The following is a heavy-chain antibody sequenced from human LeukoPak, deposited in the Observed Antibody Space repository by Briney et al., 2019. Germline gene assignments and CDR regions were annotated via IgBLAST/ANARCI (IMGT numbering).Heavy chain of an antibody. V-gene: IGHV3-23*01. J-gene: IGHJ4*02. CDR3: DKNWLLDY. CDR2: ISGSGGST. D-gene: IGHD5-18*01. Sequence: GGSLRLSCAASRFTFSSYAMSRVRQAPGKGLEWVSAISGSGGSTYYADSVKGRFTISRDNSKNTLYLQMNSLRAEDTVVYYCDKNWLLDYWGQGTLVTVSS. CDR1: RFTFSSYA.